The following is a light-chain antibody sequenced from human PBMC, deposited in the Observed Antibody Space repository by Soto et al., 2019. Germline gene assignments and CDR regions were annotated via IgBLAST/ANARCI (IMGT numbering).Light chain of an antibody. V-gene: IGKV1-6*01. CDR3: LQDDDYPFT. CDR1: QAIRAD. J-gene: IGKJ2*01. CDR2: GVS. Sequence: AIQMTQSPSSLSASVGDRVTITCRASQAIRADLGWYQQKPGKAPKLLIYGVSSLESGVSSRFSGSGSGTYFTLTSSSLQPEDSATYYCLQDDDYPFTFGQGTKVEI.